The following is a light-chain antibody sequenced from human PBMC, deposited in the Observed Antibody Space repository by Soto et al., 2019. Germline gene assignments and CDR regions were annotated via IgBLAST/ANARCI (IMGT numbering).Light chain of an antibody. CDR1: QSLLHSNGYNY. V-gene: IGKV2D-29*02. J-gene: IGKJ5*01. CDR2: EVS. Sequence: DIVVTQSPLSLSVTPGEPASISCRSSQSLLHSNGYNYLDWYLQKPGQSPQLLIYEVSTRVSGVPDRFSGSGSGTDFTLEISRVETDDVGIYYCMQSTQLPPTFGQGTRLEIK. CDR3: MQSTQLPPT.